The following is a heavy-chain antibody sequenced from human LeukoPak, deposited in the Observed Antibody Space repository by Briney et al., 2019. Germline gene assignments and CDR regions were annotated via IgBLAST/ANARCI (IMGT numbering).Heavy chain of an antibody. J-gene: IGHJ4*02. Sequence: PGGSLRLSCAASGFTFSSYGMSWVRQAPGKGLEWVSAISGRDTNTYYADSVKGRFTISRDNSKNTLYLQMNSLRAEDTAVYYRAKRSDYGSNGNYFDSWGQGTPVTVSS. CDR3: AKRSDYGSNGNYFDS. CDR1: GFTFSSYG. CDR2: ISGRDTNT. V-gene: IGHV3-23*01. D-gene: IGHD4-23*01.